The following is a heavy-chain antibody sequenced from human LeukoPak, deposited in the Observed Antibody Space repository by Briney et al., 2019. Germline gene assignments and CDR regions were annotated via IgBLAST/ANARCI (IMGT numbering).Heavy chain of an antibody. D-gene: IGHD5-18*01. V-gene: IGHV4-38-2*02. Sequence: SETLSLTCTVSGYSISSGYYWGWIRQPPGKGLEWIGSIYHSGGTYQNPSLKGRVTILVDTSKNQFSLNLSSVTAADTAVYYCARVAGTAMVLYWGQGTLVTVSS. CDR3: ARVAGTAMVLY. J-gene: IGHJ4*02. CDR2: IYHSGGT. CDR1: GYSISSGYY.